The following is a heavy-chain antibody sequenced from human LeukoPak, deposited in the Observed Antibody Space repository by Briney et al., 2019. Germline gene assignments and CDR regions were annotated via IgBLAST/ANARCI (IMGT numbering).Heavy chain of an antibody. Sequence: PGGSLRLSCAASEFTFSSYAMHWVRQAPGKGLEWVAIISSDGSNKYYADSVKGRLTISRDSAKNTLYLQMNSLRAEDTAVYYCAKDLSVIHGYGYYDYGMDAWGQGTTVTVSS. D-gene: IGHD5-18*01. CDR3: AKDLSVIHGYGYYDYGMDA. CDR1: EFTFSSYA. CDR2: ISSDGSNK. J-gene: IGHJ6*02. V-gene: IGHV3-30*04.